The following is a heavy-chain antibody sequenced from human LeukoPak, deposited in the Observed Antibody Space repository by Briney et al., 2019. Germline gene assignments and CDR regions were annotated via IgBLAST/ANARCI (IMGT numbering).Heavy chain of an antibody. V-gene: IGHV1-24*01. CDR3: ATFFHSKTPFTMIVVALY. CDR2: FDPEDGET. J-gene: IGHJ4*02. D-gene: IGHD3-22*01. Sequence: ASVKVSCKVSGYTLTELSMHWVRQAPGKGLEWMGGFDPEDGETIYAQKFQGRVTMTEGTSTDTAYMELSSLRSEDTAVYYCATFFHSKTPFTMIVVALYWGQGTLVTVSS. CDR1: GYTLTELS.